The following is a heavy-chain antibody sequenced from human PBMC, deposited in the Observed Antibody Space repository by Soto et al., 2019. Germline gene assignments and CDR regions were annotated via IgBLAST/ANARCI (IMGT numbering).Heavy chain of an antibody. J-gene: IGHJ6*02. CDR3: TRAGRGAVVVGDLGYFYYGMDV. D-gene: IGHD2-15*01. CDR2: ISSSSTGM. V-gene: IGHV3-48*02. CDR1: GFTFSSYS. Sequence: GGSLRLSCAASGFTFSSYSMKWVRQAPGKGLEWVSHISSSSTGMYYADSVKGRFIVSRDNAKNSLYLQMNNLRDEDTAVYYCTRAGRGAVVVGDLGYFYYGMDVWGQGTTVTVSS.